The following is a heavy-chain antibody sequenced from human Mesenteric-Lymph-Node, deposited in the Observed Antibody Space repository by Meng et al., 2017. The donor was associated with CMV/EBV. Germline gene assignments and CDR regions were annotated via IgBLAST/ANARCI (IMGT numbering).Heavy chain of an antibody. Sequence: GGSLRLSCAASGFTFSSYAMSWVRQAPGKGLEWVSAISGSGGSTYYADSVKGRFTISRDNSKNTLYLQMNSLRAEDTAVYYCAKDLRTVGSYDDFPFDYWGQGTLVTVSS. CDR1: GFTFSSYA. CDR2: ISGSGGST. CDR3: AKDLRTVGSYDDFPFDY. D-gene: IGHD1-26*01. V-gene: IGHV3-23*01. J-gene: IGHJ4*02.